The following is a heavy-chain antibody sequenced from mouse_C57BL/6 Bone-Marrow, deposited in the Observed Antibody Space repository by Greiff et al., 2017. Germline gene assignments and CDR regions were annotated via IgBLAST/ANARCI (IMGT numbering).Heavy chain of an antibody. V-gene: IGHV1-19*01. Sequence: VQLQQSGPVLVKPGASVKMSCKASGYTFTDYYLNWVKQSHGKSLEWIGVINPYNGGTSYNQKFKGKATLTVDKSSSTAYMELNSLTSEDSAVYYGARVWSLGDYWGQGTTLTVSS. CDR2: INPYNGGT. CDR3: ARVWSLGDY. D-gene: IGHD2-10*02. J-gene: IGHJ2*01. CDR1: GYTFTDYY.